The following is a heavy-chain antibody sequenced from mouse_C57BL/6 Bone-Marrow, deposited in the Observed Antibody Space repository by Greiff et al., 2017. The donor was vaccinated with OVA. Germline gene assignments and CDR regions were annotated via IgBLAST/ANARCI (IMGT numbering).Heavy chain of an antibody. CDR1: GYTFTDYN. V-gene: IGHV1-18*01. CDR3: ARGLYYGNAFAY. D-gene: IGHD2-1*01. CDR2: INPNNGGT. J-gene: IGHJ3*01. Sequence: VQLQQSGPELVKPGASVKIPCKASGYTFTDYNMDWVKQSHGKSLEWIGDINPNNGGTIYNQKFKGKATLTVDKSSSTAYMELRSLTSEDTAVDYCARGLYYGNAFAYWGQGTLVTVSA.